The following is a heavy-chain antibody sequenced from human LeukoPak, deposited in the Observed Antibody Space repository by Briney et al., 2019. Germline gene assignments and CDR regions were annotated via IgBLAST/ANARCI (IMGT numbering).Heavy chain of an antibody. J-gene: IGHJ4*02. Sequence: ASETLSLTCAVYGGSFSGYYWSWIRQPPGKGLEWIWDINHSGRTNYNPSLKSRVTISVDTSNNQISLKLTSVTAADTAVYYCARVDGYNAYWGQGTLVTVSS. D-gene: IGHD5-24*01. V-gene: IGHV4-34*01. CDR3: ARVDGYNAY. CDR1: GGSFSGYY. CDR2: INHSGRT.